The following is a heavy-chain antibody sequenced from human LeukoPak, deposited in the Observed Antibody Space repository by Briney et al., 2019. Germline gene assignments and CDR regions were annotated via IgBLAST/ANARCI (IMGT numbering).Heavy chain of an antibody. CDR2: INANSGGT. J-gene: IGHJ4*02. V-gene: IGHV1-2*06. CDR3: ARDVSSTPNWEFDY. CDR1: AYTFAYYF. D-gene: IGHD1-26*01. Sequence: GASVKVSCKTSAYTFAYYFIHWVRQAPGQGLEWMGRINANSGGTEYEQKFQGRVNMTRDTSISTAYVEVNWLISDDTAIYYCARDVSSTPNWEFDYWGQGTLVTVSS.